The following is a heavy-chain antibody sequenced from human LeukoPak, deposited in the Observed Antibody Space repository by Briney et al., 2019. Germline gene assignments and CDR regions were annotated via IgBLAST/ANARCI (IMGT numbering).Heavy chain of an antibody. CDR1: GFIFSSYT. D-gene: IGHD6-13*01. Sequence: GGSLRLSCAASGFIFSSYTMKWVRQAPGKGLEWVSSISSSSNYIYYADSVKGRFIISRDNAKNVLYLQMNSLRAEDTTVYSCARDGIAAAGTDYWGQGTLVTVSS. CDR3: ARDGIAAAGTDY. CDR2: ISSSSNYI. V-gene: IGHV3-21*01. J-gene: IGHJ4*02.